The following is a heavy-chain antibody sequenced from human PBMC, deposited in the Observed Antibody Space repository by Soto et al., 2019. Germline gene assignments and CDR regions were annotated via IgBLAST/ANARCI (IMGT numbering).Heavy chain of an antibody. CDR1: GGTFSNYA. D-gene: IGHD6-6*01. Sequence: SVKVSCKASGGTFSNYAISWVRQAPGQGLEWMGGIIPIFDTPNYAQKFQGRVTITADESTSTAFMDLTSLRSDDTAVYYCAKTRIADRTEFQGDIITYYLYGMDVWGQGTTATVSS. J-gene: IGHJ6*02. V-gene: IGHV1-69*13. CDR3: AKTRIADRTEFQGDIITYYLYGMDV. CDR2: IIPIFDTP.